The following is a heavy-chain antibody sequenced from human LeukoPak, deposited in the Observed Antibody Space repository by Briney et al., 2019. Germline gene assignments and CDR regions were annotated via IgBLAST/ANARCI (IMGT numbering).Heavy chain of an antibody. CDR2: ISSSSTTI. CDR3: ARSFYYDTSTGYYFFDY. Sequence: GGSLRLSCVASGFTFSSYSINWVRQAPGKGLEWVSYISSSSTTIYYADSVKGRFTITRDNAKNSLYLQMNSLRAEDTAVYYCARSFYYDTSTGYYFFDYWGQGTLVTVSS. CDR1: GFTFSSYS. D-gene: IGHD3-9*01. J-gene: IGHJ4*02. V-gene: IGHV3-48*04.